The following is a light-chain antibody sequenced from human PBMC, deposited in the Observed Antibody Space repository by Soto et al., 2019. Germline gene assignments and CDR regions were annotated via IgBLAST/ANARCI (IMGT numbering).Light chain of an antibody. Sequence: EIVLTQSPGTPSLSPGEGATLSCRASQSVTSNYLAWYQQKPGQAPRLLIYGASTRATGIPDRFSGSGSGTDFTLTISRLEPEDFAVYFCQQSGGAPYTFGQGTMLEIK. V-gene: IGKV3-20*01. CDR3: QQSGGAPYT. CDR1: QSVTSNY. J-gene: IGKJ2*01. CDR2: GAS.